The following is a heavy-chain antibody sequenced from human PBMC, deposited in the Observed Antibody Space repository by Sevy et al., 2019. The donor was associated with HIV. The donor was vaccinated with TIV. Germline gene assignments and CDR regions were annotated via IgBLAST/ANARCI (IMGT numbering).Heavy chain of an antibody. V-gene: IGHV3-30*18. CDR3: AKLESSGYEDFQH. CDR2: ISYDGSNK. Sequence: GGSLRLSCAASGFTFSSYGMHWVRQAPGKGLEWVAVISYDGSNKYYADSVKGRFTISRDNSKNTLYLQMNSLRAEDTAVYYCAKLESSGYEDFQHWGQGTLVTVSS. D-gene: IGHD5-12*01. CDR1: GFTFSSYG. J-gene: IGHJ1*01.